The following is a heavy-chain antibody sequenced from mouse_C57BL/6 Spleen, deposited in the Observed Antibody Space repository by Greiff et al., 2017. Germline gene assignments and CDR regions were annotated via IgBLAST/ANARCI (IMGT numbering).Heavy chain of an antibody. CDR1: GYAFSRYW. Sequence: QVQLKQSGAELVKPGASVKISCKASGYAFSRYWMNWVKQRPGQGLEWIGKIYPGDGDTNYNGKFKGKATLTADKSSSTAYMQLSSLTSEDSAVYFCARAGPSYDARDDWGQGTSVTVSA. V-gene: IGHV1-80*01. CDR3: ARAGPSYDARDD. J-gene: IGHJ4*01. D-gene: IGHD2-10*02. CDR2: IYPGDGDT.